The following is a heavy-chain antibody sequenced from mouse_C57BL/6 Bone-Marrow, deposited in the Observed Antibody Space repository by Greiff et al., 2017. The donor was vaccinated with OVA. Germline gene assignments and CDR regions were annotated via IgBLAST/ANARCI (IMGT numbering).Heavy chain of an antibody. D-gene: IGHD2-3*01. J-gene: IGHJ2*01. Sequence: VQLQQSGAELAKPGASVKLSCKASGYTFTSYWMHWVKQRPGQGLEWIGYINPSSGYTKYNQKFKDKATLTADKSSSTAYMQLSSLTYEDSAVYYCARSRWLLPYYFDYWGQGTTLTVSS. CDR3: ARSRWLLPYYFDY. CDR2: INPSSGYT. CDR1: GYTFTSYW. V-gene: IGHV1-7*01.